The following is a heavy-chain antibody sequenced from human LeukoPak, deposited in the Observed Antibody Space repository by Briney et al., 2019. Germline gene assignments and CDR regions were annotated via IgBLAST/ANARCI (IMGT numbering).Heavy chain of an antibody. J-gene: IGHJ4*02. CDR1: GGSISSGGYY. D-gene: IGHD4-23*01. CDR2: IYHSGST. Sequence: SSETLSLTCTVSGGSISSGGYYWSWIRQPPGKGLEWIGSIYHSGSTYYNPSLKSRVTISLDTSKNEFSLKLSSVTAADTAVYYCARGFITVITPYFDYWGQGTLVTVSS. CDR3: ARGFITVITPYFDY. V-gene: IGHV4-39*07.